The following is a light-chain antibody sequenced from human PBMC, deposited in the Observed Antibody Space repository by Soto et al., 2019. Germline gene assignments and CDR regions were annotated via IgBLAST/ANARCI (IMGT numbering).Light chain of an antibody. Sequence: EIVMTQAPATLSVSPGERATLSCRASQSFSSNLAWYQQKPGQAPRLLIYVASTRATGIPARFSGSGSGTEFTLTISSLQSEDFAVYYCQQNNNSPPSTFGQGTKLEIK. J-gene: IGKJ2*01. CDR1: QSFSSN. V-gene: IGKV3-15*01. CDR3: QQNNNSPPST. CDR2: VAS.